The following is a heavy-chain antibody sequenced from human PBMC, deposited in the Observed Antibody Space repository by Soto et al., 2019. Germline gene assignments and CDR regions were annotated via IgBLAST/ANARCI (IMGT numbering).Heavy chain of an antibody. Sequence: QVQLVQSGAEVKKPGSSVKVSCKASGGTFSSYAISWVRQAPGQGLEWMGGIIPIFGTANYAQKFQGRVTITPDESTSTAYRELSSLRSEDTAVYYCAREGPQWLNYDPWGQGTLVTVSS. V-gene: IGHV1-69*05. D-gene: IGHD6-19*01. CDR1: GGTFSSYA. CDR2: IIPIFGTA. CDR3: AREGPQWLNYDP. J-gene: IGHJ5*02.